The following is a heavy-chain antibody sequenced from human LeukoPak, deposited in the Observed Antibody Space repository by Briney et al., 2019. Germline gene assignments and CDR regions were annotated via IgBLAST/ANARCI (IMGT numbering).Heavy chain of an antibody. CDR2: IYETGHT. CDR1: GGSINNYY. D-gene: IGHD5-12*01. J-gene: IGHJ4*02. CDR3: ARHFLRGGFDS. V-gene: IGHV4-59*08. Sequence: SETLSLTCTVSGGSINNYYWSWIRQPPGKGLEWIAYIYETGHTGYNPSLKTRVTISLDTSKNQFSLKLNSVTAADTAVYYCARHFLRGGFDSWGQGTLVAVSS.